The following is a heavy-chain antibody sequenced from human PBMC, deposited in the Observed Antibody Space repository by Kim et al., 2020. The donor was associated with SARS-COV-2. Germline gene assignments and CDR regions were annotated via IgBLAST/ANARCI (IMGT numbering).Heavy chain of an antibody. D-gene: IGHD3-16*01. CDR3: ARWGNWFDP. Sequence: SATRYSPSFQGQVTISAAKSISTAYVQWSSLKASDTAMYYCARWGNWFDPWGQGTLVTVSS. J-gene: IGHJ5*02. CDR2: SAT. V-gene: IGHV5-51*01.